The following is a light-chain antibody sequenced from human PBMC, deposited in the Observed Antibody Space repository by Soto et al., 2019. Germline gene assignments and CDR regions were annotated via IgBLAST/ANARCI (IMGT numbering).Light chain of an antibody. CDR1: QSISGT. CDR3: QQLNNYPRT. CDR2: TAS. Sequence: IQMTQSPSTLSASVGDRVTITCRASQSISGTLAWYQQKPGKAPKLLISTASTLQSGVPSRFSGSGSGTEFTLTISSLQPEDFATYYCQQLNNYPRTFGQGTKVDIK. J-gene: IGKJ1*01. V-gene: IGKV1-9*01.